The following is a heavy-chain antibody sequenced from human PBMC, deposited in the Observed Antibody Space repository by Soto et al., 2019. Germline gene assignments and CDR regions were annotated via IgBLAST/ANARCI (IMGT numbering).Heavy chain of an antibody. CDR3: ARGFGYCSGGSCYYYFDY. CDR1: GESISSYY. CDR2: IYYSGST. J-gene: IGHJ4*02. V-gene: IGHV4-59*01. Sequence: PSGSTSLTSSACGESISSYYWSWIRQPPGKGLEWIGYIYYSGSTNYNPSLKSRVTISVDTSKNQFSLKLSSVTAADTAVYYCARGFGYCSGGSCYYYFDYWGQGTLVTVSS. D-gene: IGHD2-15*01.